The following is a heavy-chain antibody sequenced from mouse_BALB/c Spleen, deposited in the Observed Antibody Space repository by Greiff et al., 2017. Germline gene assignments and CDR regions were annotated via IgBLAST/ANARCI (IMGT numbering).Heavy chain of an antibody. CDR1: GYTFTDYW. V-gene: IGHV1-69*01. D-gene: IGHD2-3*01. J-gene: IGHJ2*01. Sequence: QVQLQQPGAELVMPGASVKMSCKASGYTFTDYWMHWVKQRPGQGLEWIGAIDTSDSYTSYNQKFKGKATLTVDESSSTAYMQLSSLTSEDSAVFYCARGDGYYSDSRGPGTTLTVSS. CDR3: ARGDGYYSDS. CDR2: IDTSDSYT.